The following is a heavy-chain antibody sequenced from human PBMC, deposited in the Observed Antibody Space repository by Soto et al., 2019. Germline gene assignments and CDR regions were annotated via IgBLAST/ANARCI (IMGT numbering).Heavy chain of an antibody. D-gene: IGHD3-22*01. J-gene: IGHJ6*02. CDR2: IYYSGST. CDR1: GGSISSSSYY. Sequence: QLQLQESGPGLVKPSETLSLTCTVSGGSISSSSYYWGWIRQPPGKGLEWIGSIYYSGSTYYNPSLKGRVTLSVDTSKDQFSLKLSSVTAADPAVYYCARRLYYDSSGFEGGGMDAWGQGTTVTVSS. CDR3: ARRLYYDSSGFEGGGMDA. V-gene: IGHV4-39*01.